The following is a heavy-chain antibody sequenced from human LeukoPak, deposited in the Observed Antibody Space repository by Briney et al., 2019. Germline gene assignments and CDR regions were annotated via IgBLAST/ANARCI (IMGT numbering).Heavy chain of an antibody. V-gene: IGHV3-43*02. CDR2: ISGDGGTT. CDR1: GFTFDDYA. CDR3: AKDIGGLNY. D-gene: IGHD6-25*01. J-gene: IGHJ4*02. Sequence: PGGSLRLSCAASGFTFDDYAMHWVRQAPGKGLEWVSLISGDGGTTYYADSVKGRFSISRDNRKKSLYLQMNSLRTEDTALYYCAKDIGGLNYCGQGTLVTVSS.